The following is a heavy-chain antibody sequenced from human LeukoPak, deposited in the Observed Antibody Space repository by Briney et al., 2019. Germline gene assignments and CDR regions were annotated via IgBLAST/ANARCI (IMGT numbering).Heavy chain of an antibody. Sequence: ASVKVSCKASGYTFTGYYMLWVRQAPGQGLEGMGWINPNSGGTNYAQKFQGRVTMTRDTSISTAYMELSRLRSDDTAVYYCASTRGDYVRYFQHWGQGTLVTVSS. CDR2: INPNSGGT. CDR3: ASTRGDYVRYFQH. V-gene: IGHV1-2*02. CDR1: GYTFTGYY. D-gene: IGHD4-17*01. J-gene: IGHJ1*01.